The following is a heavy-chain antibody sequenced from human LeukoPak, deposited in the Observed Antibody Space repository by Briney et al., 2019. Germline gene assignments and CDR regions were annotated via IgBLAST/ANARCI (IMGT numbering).Heavy chain of an antibody. V-gene: IGHV3-64D*06. J-gene: IGHJ4*02. Sequence: SGGSLRLSCSASGFVFSIYTMYWVRQAPGKGPEYVSTISGRGNGASTYYADSVKGRFTISRDDSKSLLYLQMNGLRGEDTAVYYCVKDFGRVRGTPDSWGQGTLVTVSS. CDR1: GFVFSIYT. D-gene: IGHD3-16*01. CDR2: ISGRGNGAST. CDR3: VKDFGRVRGTPDS.